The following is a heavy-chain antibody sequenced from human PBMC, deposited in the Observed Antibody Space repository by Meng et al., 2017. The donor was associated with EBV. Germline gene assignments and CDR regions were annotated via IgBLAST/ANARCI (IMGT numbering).Heavy chain of an antibody. V-gene: IGHV3-53*01. Sequence: VQLVEFGGVLLQPGWSLILSCAASVFTVSSNYMSWVRQAPGKGLEGVSVIYSGGSTYYADSVKGRFTISRDNSKNTLYLQMNSLRAEDTAVYYCAKHRLGPLDYWGQGTLVTVSS. CDR3: AKHRLGPLDY. D-gene: IGHD5-12*01. CDR2: IYSGGST. J-gene: IGHJ4*02. CDR1: VFTVSSNY.